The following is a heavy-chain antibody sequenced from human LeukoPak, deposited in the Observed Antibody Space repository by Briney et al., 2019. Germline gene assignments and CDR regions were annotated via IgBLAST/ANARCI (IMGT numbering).Heavy chain of an antibody. D-gene: IGHD6-6*01. Sequence: GGSLRLSCAASGFTFSDYYMSWIRQAPGKGLEWVSYISSSGSTIYYADSVKGRFTISMDNAKNSLYLQMNNLRAEDTAVYYCVKSSSSFDYWGQGTLVTVSS. CDR2: ISSSGSTI. J-gene: IGHJ4*02. V-gene: IGHV3-11*04. CDR1: GFTFSDYY. CDR3: VKSSSSFDY.